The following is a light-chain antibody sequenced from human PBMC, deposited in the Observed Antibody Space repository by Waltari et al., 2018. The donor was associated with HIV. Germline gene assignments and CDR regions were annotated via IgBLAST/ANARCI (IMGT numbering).Light chain of an antibody. V-gene: IGKV4-1*01. CDR2: WAS. Sequence: VLTQSPASLALSLGERAAANCNASHNLLYNVDNRNYLACYQQKPGQPPKLLIYWASTRQSGVPGRFTGSGSGTDFSLSIDSVQAEDVAMYYCQQYYATPSTFGQGTRLEIK. CDR1: HNLLYNVDNRNY. CDR3: QQYYATPST. J-gene: IGKJ5*01.